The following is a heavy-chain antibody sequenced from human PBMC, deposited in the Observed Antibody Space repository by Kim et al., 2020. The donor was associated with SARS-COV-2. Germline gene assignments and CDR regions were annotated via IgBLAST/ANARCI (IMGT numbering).Heavy chain of an antibody. D-gene: IGHD6-19*01. CDR3: AQGAVAGTQYYFDY. J-gene: IGHJ4*02. Sequence: SPSLKSRLTITKDTSKNQVVLTMTNMDPVDTATYYCAQGAVAGTQYYFDYWGQGTLVTVSS. V-gene: IGHV2-5*01.